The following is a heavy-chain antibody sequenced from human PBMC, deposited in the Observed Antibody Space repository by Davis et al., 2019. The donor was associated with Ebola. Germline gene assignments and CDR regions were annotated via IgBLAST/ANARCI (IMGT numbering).Heavy chain of an antibody. D-gene: IGHD2-8*01. Sequence: PGGSLRLSCAASGFTFSTSAMSWVRQAPGKGLEWVSGISAGGGSTYYADSVKGQFTISRDNSKNTLYLQMNSLRAEDTAVYYCAKEGFCTNGICYTNDYWGQGTLVTVSS. CDR2: ISAGGGST. CDR3: AKEGFCTNGICYTNDY. V-gene: IGHV3-23*01. CDR1: GFTFSTSA. J-gene: IGHJ4*02.